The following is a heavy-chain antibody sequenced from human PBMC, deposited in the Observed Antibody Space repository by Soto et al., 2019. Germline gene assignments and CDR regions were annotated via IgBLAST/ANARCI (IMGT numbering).Heavy chain of an antibody. D-gene: IGHD6-13*01. CDR3: TTDVPDSSSWYYFDY. CDR1: GFTFSNAW. V-gene: IGHV3-15*01. J-gene: IGHJ4*02. CDR2: IKSKTDGGTT. Sequence: GESLKISCAASGFTFSNAWMSWVRQAPGKGLEWVGRIKSKTDGGTTDYAAPVKGRFTISRDDSKNTLYLQMNSLKTEDTAVYYCTTDVPDSSSWYYFDYWGQGTLVTVSS.